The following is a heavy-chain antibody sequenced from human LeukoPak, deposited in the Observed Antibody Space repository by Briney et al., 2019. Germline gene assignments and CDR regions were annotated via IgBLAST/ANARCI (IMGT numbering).Heavy chain of an antibody. Sequence: GGSLRLSCAASGFTFSNYGMHWVRQAPGKGLEWVAFIRSDGSNKYYADSVKGRFTVSRDNSKNTLYLQMNSLRAEDTAVYYCVRGAYSSSWLNFDYWGQGTLVTVSS. J-gene: IGHJ4*02. CDR2: IRSDGSNK. V-gene: IGHV3-30*02. D-gene: IGHD6-13*01. CDR3: VRGAYSSSWLNFDY. CDR1: GFTFSNYG.